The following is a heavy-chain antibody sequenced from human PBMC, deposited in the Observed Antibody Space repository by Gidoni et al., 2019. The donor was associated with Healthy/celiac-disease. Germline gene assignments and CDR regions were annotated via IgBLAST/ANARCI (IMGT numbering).Heavy chain of an antibody. CDR1: GGSLSGGRYY. Sequence: QVQLQESGPGLVKPSRTLSLTCTVAGGSLSGGRYYWRWIRQPAGKGLEWIGRIYTSGSTNYNPTLKSRVTISVDTSKNQFSLKLISVTAADTAVYYCARAPYYDILTGYYVYYYGMDVWGQGTTVTVSS. CDR3: ARAPYYDILTGYYVYYYGMDV. J-gene: IGHJ6*02. V-gene: IGHV4-61*02. CDR2: IYTSGST. D-gene: IGHD3-9*01.